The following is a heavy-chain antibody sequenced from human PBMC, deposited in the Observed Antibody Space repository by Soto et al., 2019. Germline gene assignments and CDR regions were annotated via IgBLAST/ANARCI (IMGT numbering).Heavy chain of an antibody. D-gene: IGHD1-7*01. Sequence: SETLSLTCAVYGGSFSGYYWSWIRQPPGKGLEWIGEINHSGSTNYNPSFKSRVTISVDTSKNQFSLKLSSVTAADTAVYYCARGFGYNWNYKTYYYYGMDVWGQGTTVTVSS. J-gene: IGHJ6*02. CDR2: INHSGST. V-gene: IGHV4-34*01. CDR1: GGSFSGYY. CDR3: ARGFGYNWNYKTYYYYGMDV.